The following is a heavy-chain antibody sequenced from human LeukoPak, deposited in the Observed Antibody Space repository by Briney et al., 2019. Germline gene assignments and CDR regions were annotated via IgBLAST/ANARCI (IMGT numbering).Heavy chain of an antibody. V-gene: IGHV1-18*01. CDR2: LSAQIGDT. D-gene: IGHD4-11*01. J-gene: IGHJ6*03. CDR3: ARVAFSKYHYYMDV. Sequence: ASVKVSCKASGYSFTTFGITWVRQAPGQGLEWMAWLSAQIGDTNYSQKFQGRVTVTSDTSTSTAYMELRSLKSDDTAVYFCARVAFSKYHYYMDVWGKGTTVTVSS. CDR1: GYSFTTFG.